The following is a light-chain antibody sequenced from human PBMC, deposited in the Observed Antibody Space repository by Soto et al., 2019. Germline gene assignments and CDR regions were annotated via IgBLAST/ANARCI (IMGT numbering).Light chain of an antibody. CDR1: QSLDSF. V-gene: IGKV3-11*01. Sequence: SVLTQSPATLSLSPWEGATLSCGASQSLDSFLAWYQQKPGQAPRLLIYDTSNRATGVPARFSGSGSGTDFTLTISSLEPEDFAVYYCQQRSRWITFGQGTRLEIK. CDR2: DTS. CDR3: QQRSRWIT. J-gene: IGKJ5*01.